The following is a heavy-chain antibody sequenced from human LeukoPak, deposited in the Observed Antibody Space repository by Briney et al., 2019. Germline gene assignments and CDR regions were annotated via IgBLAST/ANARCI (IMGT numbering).Heavy chain of an antibody. D-gene: IGHD3-10*01. CDR1: GFTVSSNY. Sequence: PGGSLRLSCAASGFTVSSNYMSWVRQAPGKGLEWVSVIYSGGSTYYADSVKGRLTISRDNSKNTLYLQMNSLRAEDTAVYYCARGPPSGYGSGSYYRYYFDYWGQGTLVTVSS. V-gene: IGHV3-66*01. CDR3: ARGPPSGYGSGSYYRYYFDY. CDR2: IYSGGST. J-gene: IGHJ4*02.